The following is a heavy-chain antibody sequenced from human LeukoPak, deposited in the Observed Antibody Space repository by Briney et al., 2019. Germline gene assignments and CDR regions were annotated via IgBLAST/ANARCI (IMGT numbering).Heavy chain of an antibody. CDR1: GGSISNYY. J-gene: IGHJ4*02. CDR3: ARRRAVPGFYYFDY. V-gene: IGHV4-59*08. CDR2: IYYSGST. D-gene: IGHD2/OR15-2a*01. Sequence: SETLSLTCTVSGGSISNYYWTWIWQPPGKGLEWIGYIYYSGSTNYNPSLRSRVTISLDTPKTQFSLRLSSLTAADTAVYYCARRRAVPGFYYFDYWGPGTLVTVSS.